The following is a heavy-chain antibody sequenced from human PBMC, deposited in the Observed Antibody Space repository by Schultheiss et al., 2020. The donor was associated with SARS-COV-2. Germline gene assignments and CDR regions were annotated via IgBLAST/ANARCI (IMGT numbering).Heavy chain of an antibody. J-gene: IGHJ4*02. CDR1: GFTFSSYA. CDR3: ARDNGLEPDY. Sequence: GESLKISCAASGFTFSSYAMSWVRQAPGKGLEWVSAISGSGGSTYYADSVKGRFTISRDNAKNSLYLQMNSLRAEDTAVYYCARDNGLEPDYWGQGTLVTVSS. V-gene: IGHV3-23*01. D-gene: IGHD3-16*01. CDR2: ISGSGGST.